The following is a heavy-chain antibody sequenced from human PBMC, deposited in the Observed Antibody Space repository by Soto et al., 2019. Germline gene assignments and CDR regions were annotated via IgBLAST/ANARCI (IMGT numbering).Heavy chain of an antibody. Sequence: QLVQSGSDVKKPGASVKVSCKASGYTFKNYGITWVRQAPGQGLEWVGWISAYNGNTHHAQKVQGRVTLTTDTSTSTAYLELNSVRSVDTAMYYCARAYGEPPDAFDLWGQGTMVTVSS. J-gene: IGHJ3*01. CDR2: ISAYNGNT. CDR1: GYTFKNYG. D-gene: IGHD4-17*01. CDR3: ARAYGEPPDAFDL. V-gene: IGHV1-18*01.